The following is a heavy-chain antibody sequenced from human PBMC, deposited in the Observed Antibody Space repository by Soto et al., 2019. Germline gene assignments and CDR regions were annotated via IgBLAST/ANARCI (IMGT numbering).Heavy chain of an antibody. CDR1: GGSISSYY. J-gene: IGHJ5*02. Sequence: SVTLSVPWTVLGGSISSYYCRWILQPPGKGLEWIGEINHSGSTNYNPSLKSRVTISVDTSKNQFSLKLSSVTAADTAVYFFASGVKQLVRPNGLGPRGQGTLVIVTP. V-gene: IGHV4-34*01. CDR2: INHSGST. D-gene: IGHD6-6*01. CDR3: ASGVKQLVRPNGLGP.